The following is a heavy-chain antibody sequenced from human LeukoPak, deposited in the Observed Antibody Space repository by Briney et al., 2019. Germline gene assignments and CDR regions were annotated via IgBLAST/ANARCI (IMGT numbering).Heavy chain of an antibody. CDR3: ARAPYSSGPYYFDY. Sequence: AGGSLRLSCAASGFTVSSNYMSWVRQAPGKGLEWVSVIYSGGSTYYADSVKGRFTISRDNSKNTLYLQMNSLRAEDTAVFYCARAPYSSGPYYFDYWGQGTLVTVSS. V-gene: IGHV3-66*01. D-gene: IGHD6-19*01. CDR1: GFTVSSNY. J-gene: IGHJ4*02. CDR2: IYSGGST.